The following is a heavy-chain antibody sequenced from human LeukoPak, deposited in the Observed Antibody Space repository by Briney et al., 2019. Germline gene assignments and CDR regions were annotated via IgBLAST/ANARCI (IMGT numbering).Heavy chain of an antibody. D-gene: IGHD3-16*02. J-gene: IGHJ4*02. CDR3: ARRGQAGYLY. Sequence: SQTLSLTCTVSGGSISSGGYYWSWIRQPPGKGLEWIGYIYHSGSTNYNPSLESRVTISVDTSNNQFSLKLSSVTAADTAVYYCARRGQAGYLYWGQGTLVTVSS. CDR2: IYHSGST. CDR1: GGSISSGGYY. V-gene: IGHV4-30-2*01.